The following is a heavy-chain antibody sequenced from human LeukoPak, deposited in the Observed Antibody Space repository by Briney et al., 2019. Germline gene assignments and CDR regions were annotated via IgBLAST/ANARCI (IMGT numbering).Heavy chain of an antibody. CDR3: AKDVADSSSWYGYFDY. Sequence: GGSLRLSCAASGFTFSSYGMHWVRQAPGKGLEWVAVISYDGSNKYYADSVKGRFTISRDNSKNTLYLQMNGLRAEDTAVYYCAKDVADSSSWYGYFDYWGQGTLVTVSS. CDR1: GFTFSSYG. D-gene: IGHD6-13*01. CDR2: ISYDGSNK. V-gene: IGHV3-30*18. J-gene: IGHJ4*02.